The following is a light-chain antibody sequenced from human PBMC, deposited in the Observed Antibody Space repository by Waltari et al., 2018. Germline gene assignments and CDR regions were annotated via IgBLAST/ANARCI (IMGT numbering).Light chain of an antibody. CDR3: QSYQSTSVI. CDR1: SGSISTNY. J-gene: IGLJ2*01. V-gene: IGLV6-57*03. CDR2: EDD. Sequence: NFMLTQPHSVSESPGKTVTISCTRSSGSISTNYVQWYQQRPGRAPTALIFEDDRRPSGVPVRFSGSIDRSSNSASLTISGLKTEDEADYYCQSYQSTSVIFGGGTKLTVL.